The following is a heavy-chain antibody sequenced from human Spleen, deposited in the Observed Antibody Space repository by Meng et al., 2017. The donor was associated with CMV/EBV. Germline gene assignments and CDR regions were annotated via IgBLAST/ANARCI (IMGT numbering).Heavy chain of an antibody. V-gene: IGHV1-2*02. D-gene: IGHD1-7*01. CDR2: INSNSGGT. CDR1: GYTFSGYY. J-gene: IGHJ4*02. CDR3: ASGFEAGTTRFDY. Sequence: ASVKVSCKASGYTFSGYYMHWVRQAPGQGLEWMGWINSNSGGTNYAQMFQGRVTMTRDPSISTAYMELSRLRSDDTAVYYCASGFEAGTTRFDYWGQGTLVTVSS.